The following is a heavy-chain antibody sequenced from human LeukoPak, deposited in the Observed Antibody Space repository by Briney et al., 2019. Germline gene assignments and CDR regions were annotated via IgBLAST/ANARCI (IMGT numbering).Heavy chain of an antibody. CDR1: GYTFTNYV. J-gene: IGHJ4*02. D-gene: IGHD6-6*01. CDR3: VRHARDFDY. V-gene: IGHV1-3*01. CDR2: IDAGNGNT. Sequence: ASVKVSCKASGYTFTNYVLNWARQAPGQRLEWVGWIDAGNGNTKYSQKFQGRVTITRDTSANTAYMELSSLRSEDTAIYNCVRHARDFDYWGQGTPVTVSS.